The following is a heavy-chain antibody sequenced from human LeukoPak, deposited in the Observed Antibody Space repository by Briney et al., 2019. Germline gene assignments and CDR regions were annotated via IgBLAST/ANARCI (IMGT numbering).Heavy chain of an antibody. J-gene: IGHJ6*03. V-gene: IGHV4-4*09. Sequence: PSETLSLTCTVSGGSISSYYWSWIWQPPGKGLEWIGYIYTSRSTNYNPSLKSRVTISVDTSKNQFSLKLSSVTAADTAVYYCARHSAGIGSSYPYYYYYYMDVWGKGTTVTVSS. CDR3: ARHSAGIGSSYPYYYYYYMDV. CDR2: IYTSRST. D-gene: IGHD6-6*01. CDR1: GGSISSYY.